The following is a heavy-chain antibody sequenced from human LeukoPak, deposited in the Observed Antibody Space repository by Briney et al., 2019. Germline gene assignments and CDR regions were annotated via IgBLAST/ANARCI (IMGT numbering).Heavy chain of an antibody. CDR2: INPNSGGT. V-gene: IGHV1-2*02. J-gene: IGHJ6*02. CDR3: ARGERRCTSTTCYYGMDV. CDR1: GYTFTGYY. Sequence: ASVKVSCKASGYTFTGYYMHWVRQAPGQGLEWMGWINPNSGGTNYAQKFQGRVTMTRDTSISTAYMELSRLRSDDTAVYYCARGERRCTSTTCYYGMDVWGQGTTVTVSS. D-gene: IGHD2/OR15-2a*01.